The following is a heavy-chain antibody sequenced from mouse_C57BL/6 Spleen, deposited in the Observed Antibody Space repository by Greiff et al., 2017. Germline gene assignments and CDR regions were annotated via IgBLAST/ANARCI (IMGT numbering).Heavy chain of an antibody. CDR1: GFNFNDDY. CDR3: TTWGTTVVAPDD. J-gene: IGHJ2*01. V-gene: IGHV14-4*01. D-gene: IGHD1-1*01. CDR2: IDPENGDT. Sequence: VQLQQSGAELVRPGASVKLSCKASGFNFNDDYMHWVKQRPEQGLEWIGWIDPENGDTEYTSKFQGKATITADTSSNTAYLLLSSLTSEDSAVYYCTTWGTTVVAPDDWGQGATLTVSS.